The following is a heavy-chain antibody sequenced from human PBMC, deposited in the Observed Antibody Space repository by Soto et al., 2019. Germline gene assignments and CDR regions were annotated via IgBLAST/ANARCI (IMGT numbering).Heavy chain of an antibody. V-gene: IGHV4-39*01. Sequence: PSEMLSVTWTVAGGSSSSSSYYWGWIRQPPGKGLEWIGSIYYSGSTYYNPSLKSRVTISVDTSKNQFSLKLSSVTAADTAVYYCARHIPSSGYRYWGQGTLVTVSS. CDR1: GGSSSSSSYY. J-gene: IGHJ4*02. D-gene: IGHD3-22*01. CDR3: ARHIPSSGYRY. CDR2: IYYSGST.